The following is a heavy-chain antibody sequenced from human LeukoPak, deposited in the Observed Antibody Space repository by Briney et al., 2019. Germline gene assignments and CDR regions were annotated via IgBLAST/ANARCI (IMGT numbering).Heavy chain of an antibody. CDR2: ISWNSGSI. CDR1: GFTFDDYA. Sequence: PGGSLRPSCAASGFTFDDYAMHWVRQAPGKGLEWVSGISWNSGSIGYADSVKGRFTISRDNAKNSLYLQMNSLRAEDTALYYCAKDKWSYYDSSGYPDYWGQGTLVTVSS. D-gene: IGHD3-22*01. J-gene: IGHJ4*02. CDR3: AKDKWSYYDSSGYPDY. V-gene: IGHV3-9*01.